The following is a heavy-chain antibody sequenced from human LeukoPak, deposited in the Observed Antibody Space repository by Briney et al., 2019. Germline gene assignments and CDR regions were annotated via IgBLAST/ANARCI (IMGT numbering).Heavy chain of an antibody. CDR2: ISWNSGSI. Sequence: GGSLRLSCAASGFTFDDYAMHWVRQAPGKGLEWVSGISWNSGSIGYADSVKGRFTISRDNAKNSLYLQTNSLRAEDTALYYCAKDSALVVAASWFDYWGQGTLVTVSS. CDR1: GFTFDDYA. J-gene: IGHJ4*02. V-gene: IGHV3-9*01. D-gene: IGHD2-15*01. CDR3: AKDSALVVAASWFDY.